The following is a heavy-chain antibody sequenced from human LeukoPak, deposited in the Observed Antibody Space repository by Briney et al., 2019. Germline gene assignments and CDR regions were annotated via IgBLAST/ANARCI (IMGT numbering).Heavy chain of an antibody. CDR2: ISGSGGST. CDR1: GFSFSSYA. CDR3: AKDHSSSWYTN. J-gene: IGHJ4*02. V-gene: IGHV3-23*01. Sequence: GGSLRLSCAASGFSFSSYAMSWVRQAPGKGLEWVSAISGSGGSTYYADSVKGRFTISRDNSKNTLYLQMNSLRAEDTAVYYCAKDHSSSWYTNWGQGTLVTVSS. D-gene: IGHD6-13*01.